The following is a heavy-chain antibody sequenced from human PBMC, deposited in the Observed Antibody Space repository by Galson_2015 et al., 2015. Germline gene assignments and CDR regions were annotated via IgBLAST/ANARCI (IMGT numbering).Heavy chain of an antibody. V-gene: IGHV3-7*01. CDR1: GFSFSNYW. CDR2: IKHDGREK. D-gene: IGHD2-21*01. Sequence: SLRISCAASGFSFSNYWLNWVRQAPGKGLEWVATIKHDGREKYYVDSVKGRFTISRDNAANLMYLQMNGLRAGDSAVYYCVARICCLPDYWGHGTRVTVSS. J-gene: IGHJ4*01. CDR3: VARICCLPDY.